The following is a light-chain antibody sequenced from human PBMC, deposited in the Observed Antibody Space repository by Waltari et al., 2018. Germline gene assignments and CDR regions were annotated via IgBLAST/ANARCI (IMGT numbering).Light chain of an antibody. V-gene: IGKV3-20*01. CDR3: QQFGSSPPIT. J-gene: IGKJ5*01. CDR2: GAS. CDR1: ALICTCL. Sequence: SSRATALICTCLLCVYRQKPGQAPRLLIYGASSRATGIPDRFSGSGSGTDFTLTISRLEPEDFAVYYCQQFGSSPPITFGQGTRLDIK.